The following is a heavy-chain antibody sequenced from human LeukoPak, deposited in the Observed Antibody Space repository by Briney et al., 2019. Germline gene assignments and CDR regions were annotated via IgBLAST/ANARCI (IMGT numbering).Heavy chain of an antibody. J-gene: IGHJ4*02. D-gene: IGHD2-2*01. V-gene: IGHV1-69*05. CDR3: ARGVVPAAIDY. Sequence: ASVKVSCKAAGGTFSSYSISWVRQAPGQGREWMGRIIPIFGTANYAQNFQGRLTITTDQSTNPAFMEASSLRPDDTAVYYSARGVVPAAIDYWGQGTLVTVSS. CDR2: IIPIFGTA. CDR1: GGTFSSYS.